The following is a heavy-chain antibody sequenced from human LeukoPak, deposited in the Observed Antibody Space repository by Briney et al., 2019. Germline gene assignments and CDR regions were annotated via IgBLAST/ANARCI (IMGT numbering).Heavy chain of an antibody. CDR2: IYHSGST. CDR3: ARSPKFSRDGYNYFTFDY. CDR1: GGSISSGGYS. V-gene: IGHV4-30-2*01. D-gene: IGHD5-24*01. Sequence: KSSETLSLTCAVSGGSISSGGYSWSWIRQPPGKGLEWIGYIYHSGSTYYNPSLKSRVTISVDTSKNQFSLKLSSVTAADTAVYYCARSPKFSRDGYNYFTFDYWGQGTLVTVSS. J-gene: IGHJ4*02.